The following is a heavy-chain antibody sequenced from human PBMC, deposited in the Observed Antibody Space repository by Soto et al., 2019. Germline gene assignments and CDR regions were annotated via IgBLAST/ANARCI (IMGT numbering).Heavy chain of an antibody. J-gene: IGHJ4*01. CDR1: GGSISSPNL. V-gene: IGHV4-4*02. CDR2: IYHIGST. Sequence: QVRLQESGPGLVKPSGTLSLTCAVSGGSISSPNLWTWVRQPPGKGLEWIGEIYHIGSTTFNPSLKSRVTVSVDKSKNHFPLKLSSVTAADTAVYYCARSPRSIAAGGIDFWGQGILVTVSS. CDR3: ARSPRSIAAGGIDF. D-gene: IGHD6-13*01.